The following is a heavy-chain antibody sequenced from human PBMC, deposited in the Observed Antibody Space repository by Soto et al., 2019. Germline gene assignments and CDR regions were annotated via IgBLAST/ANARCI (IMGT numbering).Heavy chain of an antibody. CDR2: IYYSGST. CDR3: ARHDYSTSYYYYYYMDV. V-gene: IGHV4-39*01. Sequence: PSETLSLTCTFSGGSISSSSYYWGWIRQPPGKGLEWIGSIYYSGSTYYNPSLKSRVTISVDTSKNQFSLKLSSVTAADTAVYYCARHDYSTSYYYYYYMDVWGKGITVTVSS. D-gene: IGHD4-4*01. J-gene: IGHJ6*03. CDR1: GGSISSSSYY.